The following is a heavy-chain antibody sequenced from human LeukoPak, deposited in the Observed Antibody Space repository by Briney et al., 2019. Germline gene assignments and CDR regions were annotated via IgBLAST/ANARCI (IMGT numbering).Heavy chain of an antibody. CDR2: IGGGDT. V-gene: IGHV3-23*01. D-gene: IGHD1-26*01. CDR1: RFGFETYS. J-gene: IGHJ4*02. Sequence: QSSGSLRPSCEAPRFGFETYSRRWARQAPGKGLEWVSGIGGGDTHYADSVKGRFTISRDNSKSTVELHMSSLRVEDTAVYYCAKDGQSFNSMWDYLDSWGRGTLVTVSS. CDR3: AKDGQSFNSMWDYLDS.